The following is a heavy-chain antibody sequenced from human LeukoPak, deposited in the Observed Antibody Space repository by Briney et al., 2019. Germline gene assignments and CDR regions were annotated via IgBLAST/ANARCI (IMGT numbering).Heavy chain of an antibody. Sequence: PGGSLRLSCAASGFTFSSYGMHWVRQAPGKWLEWVAFIRYDGSNKYYADSVKGRFTISRDNSKNTLYLQMNSLRAEDTAVYYCAKDKRDIVVVATKVKDAFDIWGQGTMVTVSS. D-gene: IGHD2-2*01. V-gene: IGHV3-30*02. CDR3: AKDKRDIVVVATKVKDAFDI. J-gene: IGHJ3*02. CDR1: GFTFSSYG. CDR2: IRYDGSNK.